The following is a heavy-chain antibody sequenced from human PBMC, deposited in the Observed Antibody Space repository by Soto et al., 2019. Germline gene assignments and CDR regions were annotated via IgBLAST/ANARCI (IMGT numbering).Heavy chain of an antibody. D-gene: IGHD5-18*01. CDR3: ARDFDVNTALDYWYFDL. Sequence: QVQLQESGPGPVKASETLSLTCTLSGGSTSGNYWSWIRQPAGKGLEWIGRIYSSGRTHYNPSLKSRVTMTVSTNHFSLKLNSATAADTAVYYCARDFDVNTALDYWYFDLWGRGTLVTVSS. J-gene: IGHJ2*01. V-gene: IGHV4-4*07. CDR1: GGSTSGNY. CDR2: IYSSGRT.